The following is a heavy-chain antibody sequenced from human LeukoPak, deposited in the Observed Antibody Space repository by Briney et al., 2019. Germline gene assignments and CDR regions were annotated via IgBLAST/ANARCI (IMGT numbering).Heavy chain of an antibody. J-gene: IGHJ6*02. V-gene: IGHV3-66*01. Sequence: GGSLRLSCAASGFPASSNYMSWIRQAPGKGLEWVSIIYSDDSTYYADSVRGRFTISRDNAKNSLYLQMNSLRAEDTAVYYCTRDGRVAYEMDVWGQGTTVTVSS. CDR3: TRDGRVAYEMDV. CDR2: IYSDDST. CDR1: GFPASSNY. D-gene: IGHD2-15*01.